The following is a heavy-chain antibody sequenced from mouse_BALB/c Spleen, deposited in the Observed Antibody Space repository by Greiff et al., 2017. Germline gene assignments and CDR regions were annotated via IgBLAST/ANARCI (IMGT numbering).Heavy chain of an antibody. D-gene: IGHD1-3*01. V-gene: IGHV5-6-3*01. CDR2: INSNGGST. CDR1: GFTFSSYG. J-gene: IGHJ2*01. CDR3: ARGLRDYFDY. Sequence: EVQRVESGGGLVQPGGSLKLSCAASGFTFSSYGMSWVRQTPDKRLELVATINSNGGSTYYPDSVKGRFTISRDNAKNTLYLQMSSLKSEDTAMYYCARGLRDYFDYWGQGTTLTVSS.